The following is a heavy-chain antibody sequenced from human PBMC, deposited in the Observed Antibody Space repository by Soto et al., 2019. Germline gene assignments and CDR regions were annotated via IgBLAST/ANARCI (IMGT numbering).Heavy chain of an antibody. V-gene: IGHV3-53*04. CDR1: GFTVSSNY. CDR2: IYSGGST. D-gene: IGHD2-15*01. Sequence: EVQLVESGGGLVQPGGSLRLSCAASGFTVSSNYMSWVRQAPGKGLEWVSVIYSGGSTSYADSVKGRFTISRHNSKNTLYLQMHSLSAEATAVYYGARGPTLPSWWYFDYWGQGTLVTVSS. J-gene: IGHJ4*02. CDR3: ARGPTLPSWWYFDY.